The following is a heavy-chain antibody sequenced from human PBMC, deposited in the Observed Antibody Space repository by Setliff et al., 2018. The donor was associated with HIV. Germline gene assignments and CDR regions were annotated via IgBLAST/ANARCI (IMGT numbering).Heavy chain of an antibody. D-gene: IGHD5-18*01. CDR1: GYSISTAYY. Sequence: PSETLSLTCAVSGYSISTAYYWGWIRQPPGKGLEWIGYIYKSGSTNYNASLKSRVTISADTSKNQFSLKLRSVTAADTAVYYCGRLSDTAMASFDSWGQGTLVTVSS. CDR2: IYKSGST. CDR3: GRLSDTAMASFDS. J-gene: IGHJ4*02. V-gene: IGHV4-38-2*01.